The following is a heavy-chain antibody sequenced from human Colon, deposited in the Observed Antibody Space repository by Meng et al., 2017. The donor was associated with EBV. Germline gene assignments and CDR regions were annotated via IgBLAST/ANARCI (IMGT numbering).Heavy chain of an antibody. Sequence: RESVPGLVKPSDTLPLPCSLSRGSIIRSPWWTWVRHPPGKVLEWIGEVYHTGSTKYNPSLKSRLTISVDKSKNQFSMNLTSVTAADTAVYYCARVWQSLTAFFDSWGQGTLVTVSS. CDR3: ARVWQSLTAFFDS. J-gene: IGHJ4*02. CDR2: VYHTGST. V-gene: IGHV4-4*02. D-gene: IGHD2-21*01. CDR1: RGSIIRSPW.